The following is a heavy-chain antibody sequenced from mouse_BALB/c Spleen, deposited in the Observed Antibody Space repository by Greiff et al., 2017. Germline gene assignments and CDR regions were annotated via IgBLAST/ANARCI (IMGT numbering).Heavy chain of an antibody. Sequence: VQLQQSGAELVKPGASVKLSCTASGINIKDTYMHWVKQRPEQGLEWIGRIDPANGNTKYDPKFQGKATITADTSSNTAYLQLSSLTSEDTAVYYCARRLRLKGGYYFDYWGQGTTLTVSS. V-gene: IGHV14-3*02. CDR1: GINIKDTY. CDR2: IDPANGNT. D-gene: IGHD1-2*01. CDR3: ARRLRLKGGYYFDY. J-gene: IGHJ2*01.